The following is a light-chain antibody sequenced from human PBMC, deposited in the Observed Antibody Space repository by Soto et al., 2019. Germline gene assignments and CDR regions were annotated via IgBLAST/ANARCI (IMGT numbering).Light chain of an antibody. CDR2: AAS. V-gene: IGKV1-33*01. CDR3: QHYDSLPPT. Sequence: DIQMTQSPSSLSAFVGDRVTITCQARQDIVNSLNWYQQKPGKAPKLLIYAASSLETGVPSKFSGSGSGTDFTFTISSLQPEDVATYYCQHYDSLPPTFGPGTKVDIK. CDR1: QDIVNS. J-gene: IGKJ3*01.